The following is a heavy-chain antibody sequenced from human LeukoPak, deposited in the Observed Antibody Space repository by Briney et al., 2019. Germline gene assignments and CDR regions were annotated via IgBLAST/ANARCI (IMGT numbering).Heavy chain of an antibody. V-gene: IGHV4-59*01. Sequence: SETLSLTCTVSGGSISSYYWSWIRQPPGKGLEWIGYIYYSGNTNYNPSLKSRVTISVDTSKNQFSLKLNSVTAADTAVYYCASAKEYYYDSRYFQHWGQGTLVTVSS. D-gene: IGHD3-22*01. J-gene: IGHJ1*01. CDR1: GGSISSYY. CDR2: IYYSGNT. CDR3: ASAKEYYYDSRYFQH.